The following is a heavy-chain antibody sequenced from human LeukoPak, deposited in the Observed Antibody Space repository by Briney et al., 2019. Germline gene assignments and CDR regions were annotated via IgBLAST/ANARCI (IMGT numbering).Heavy chain of an antibody. CDR3: ARGSWSGWFDY. CDR2: ISYDGSNK. D-gene: IGHD6-13*01. CDR1: GFTFSSYA. V-gene: IGHV3-30*14. Sequence: GGSLRLSCAASGFTFSSYAMHWVRQAPGKGLEWVAVISYDGSNKYYADSVKGRFTISRDNSKNTLYHQMNSLRAEDTAVYYCARGSWSGWFDYWGQGTLVTVSS. J-gene: IGHJ4*02.